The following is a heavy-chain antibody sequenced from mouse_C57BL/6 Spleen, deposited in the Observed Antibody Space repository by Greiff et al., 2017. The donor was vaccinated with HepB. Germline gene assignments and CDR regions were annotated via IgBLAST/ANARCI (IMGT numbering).Heavy chain of an antibody. J-gene: IGHJ3*01. Sequence: DVKLVESGGDLVKPGGSLKLSCAASGFTFSSYGMSWVRQTPDKRLEWVATISSGGSYTYYPDSVKGRFTISRDNAKNTLYLQMSSLKSEDTAMYYCARRLYDYDGFAYWGQGTLVTVSA. D-gene: IGHD2-4*01. CDR3: ARRLYDYDGFAY. V-gene: IGHV5-6*02. CDR1: GFTFSSYG. CDR2: ISSGGSYT.